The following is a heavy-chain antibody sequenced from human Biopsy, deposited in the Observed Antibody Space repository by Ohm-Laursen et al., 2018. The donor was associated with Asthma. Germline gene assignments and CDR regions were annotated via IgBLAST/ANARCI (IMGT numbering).Heavy chain of an antibody. CDR1: GFNFHNYG. J-gene: IGHJ4*02. V-gene: IGHV3-30*18. Sequence: SLRLSCAAPGFNFHNYGMNWVRRAPGKGLEWVAQILFDGRKINYPDSVKGRFTISRDNSKNMVYLQMNSLRPEDAAVYYCAKDRVAGRSYYFDYWGQGSLISVSS. CDR3: AKDRVAGRSYYFDY. CDR2: ILFDGRKI. D-gene: IGHD6-13*01.